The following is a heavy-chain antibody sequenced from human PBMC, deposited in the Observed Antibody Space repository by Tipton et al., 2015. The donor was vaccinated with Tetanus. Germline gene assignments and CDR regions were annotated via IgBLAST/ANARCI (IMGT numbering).Heavy chain of an antibody. CDR2: IIPIFGTA. J-gene: IGHJ4*02. CDR1: GGTFSSYA. V-gene: IGHV1-69*01. D-gene: IGHD6-6*01. CDR3: ARGVGAARPTSDYFDY. Sequence: QLVQSGAEVKKPGSSVKVSCKASGGTFSSYAISWVRQAPGQGLEWMGGIIPIFGTANYAQKFQGRVTITADESTSTAYMELSSRRPGDTAVYYWARGVGAARPTSDYFDYWGQGTLVTVSS.